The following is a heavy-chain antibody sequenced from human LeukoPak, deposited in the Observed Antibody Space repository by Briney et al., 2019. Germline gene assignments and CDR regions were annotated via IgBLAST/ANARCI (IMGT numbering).Heavy chain of an antibody. D-gene: IGHD6-13*01. CDR2: ISGSGNSL. V-gene: IGHV3-23*01. J-gene: IGHJ4*02. CDR1: GFKFSSYA. Sequence: HPGGSLRLSCAASGFKFSSYAMSWVRQVPGKGLEWVSGISGSGNSLNYADSVKGRFAISRDSSKNTLFLQMNSLRAEDTAVYYCAKDVYSSTWYYFDYWGQGTLVTVSS. CDR3: AKDVYSSTWYYFDY.